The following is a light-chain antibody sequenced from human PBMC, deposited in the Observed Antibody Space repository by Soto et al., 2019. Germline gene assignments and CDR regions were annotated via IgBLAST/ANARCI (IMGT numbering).Light chain of an antibody. CDR3: SSYTGDYTLM. Sequence: QSALTQPASVSGSPVQSITISCTGTSRDVGPYNLVSWYQHHPGKVPPLINYETTKRPSGFSNRFSGSKSGNTASLTISGLQDEDEAHYHCSSYTGDYTLMFAGGTKLTVL. J-gene: IGLJ3*02. CDR2: ETT. V-gene: IGLV2-23*01. CDR1: SRDVGPYNL.